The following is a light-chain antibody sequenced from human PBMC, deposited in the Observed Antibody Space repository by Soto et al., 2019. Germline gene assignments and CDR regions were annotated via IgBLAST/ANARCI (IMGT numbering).Light chain of an antibody. J-gene: IGLJ1*01. CDR2: DVS. CDR1: SSDVGGYSY. CDR3: ASCTTSSTYV. Sequence: QSALTQPASVSGSPGQSIAISCTGTSSDVGGYSYVSWYQQQPGKAPKLVISDVSNRPSGVSDRFSGSKSGNTASLTISGLQTEDEADYYCASCTTSSTYVFGTGTKVTVL. V-gene: IGLV2-14*01.